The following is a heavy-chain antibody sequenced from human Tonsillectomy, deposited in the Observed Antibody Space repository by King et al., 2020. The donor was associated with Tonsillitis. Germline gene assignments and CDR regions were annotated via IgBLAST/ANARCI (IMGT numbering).Heavy chain of an antibody. CDR1: GFTFSSYG. CDR3: AKDGYGAGCYLDY. D-gene: IGHD3-10*01. V-gene: IGHV3-30*18. CDR2: ISYDGSNT. J-gene: IGHJ4*02. Sequence: VQLVESGGGVVQPGRSLRLSCAASGFTFSSYGMHWVRQAPGKGLEWVAVISYDGSNTYDADSVKGRFTISRDNSKNTLYLQMNSLRAEDTAVYYCAKDGYGAGCYLDYWGQGTLVTVSS.